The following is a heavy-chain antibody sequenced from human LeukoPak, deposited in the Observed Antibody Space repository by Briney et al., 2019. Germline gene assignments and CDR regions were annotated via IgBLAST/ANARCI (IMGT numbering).Heavy chain of an antibody. CDR1: GGSISSSNYY. CDR3: ARGYSGSYLGRYYFDY. V-gene: IGHV4-30-4*01. CDR2: IYYSGRP. D-gene: IGHD1-26*01. Sequence: SETLSLTCTVSGGSISSSNYYWSWVRQPPGKGLEWIGYIYYSGRPYYNPSLKSRVTISVDTSKNQFSLNLTSVTAADTAVYYCARGYSGSYLGRYYFDYWGQGTLVTVSS. J-gene: IGHJ4*02.